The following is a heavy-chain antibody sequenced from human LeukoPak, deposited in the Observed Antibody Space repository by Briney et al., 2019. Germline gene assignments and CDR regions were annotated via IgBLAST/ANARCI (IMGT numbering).Heavy chain of an antibody. CDR3: ARDLSVKAAPPYDY. CDR2: IKQDGSEK. V-gene: IGHV3-7*01. CDR1: GFTFSSYW. D-gene: IGHD6-6*01. Sequence: GGSQRLSCAASGFTFSSYWMSWVRQAPGKGLEWVANIKQDGSEKYYVDSVKGRFTISRDNAKNSLYLQMNSLRAEDTAVYYCARDLSVKAAPPYDYWGQGTLVTVSS. J-gene: IGHJ4*02.